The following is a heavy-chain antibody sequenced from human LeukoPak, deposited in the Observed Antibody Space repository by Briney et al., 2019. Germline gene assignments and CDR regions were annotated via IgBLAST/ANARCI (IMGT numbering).Heavy chain of an antibody. D-gene: IGHD1-26*01. CDR1: GYSISSGYY. J-gene: IGHJ4*02. V-gene: IGHV4-38-2*01. CDR2: IYHSGST. Sequence: PSETLSLTCAVSGYSISSGYYWGWIRQPPGKGLEWIGSIYHSGSTYYNPSLKSRVTKSVDTSKNQFSLKLSSVTAADTAVYYCARLVGATLVFDYWGQGTLVTVSS. CDR3: ARLVGATLVFDY.